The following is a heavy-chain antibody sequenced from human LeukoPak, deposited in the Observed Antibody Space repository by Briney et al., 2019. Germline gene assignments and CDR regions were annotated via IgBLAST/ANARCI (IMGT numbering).Heavy chain of an antibody. V-gene: IGHV4-39*02. Sequence: SETLSLTCIVSGGSISSTTYLWGWLRRPPGKGLEWIGRISYTGSTYYNPSLESRVTISVDTSKNQFSLRLSSVTAADTAVYYCARVYGSGYDFRGAFDSWGQGTMVTVSS. CDR3: ARVYGSGYDFRGAFDS. CDR2: ISYTGST. D-gene: IGHD5-12*01. CDR1: GGSISSTTYL. J-gene: IGHJ3*02.